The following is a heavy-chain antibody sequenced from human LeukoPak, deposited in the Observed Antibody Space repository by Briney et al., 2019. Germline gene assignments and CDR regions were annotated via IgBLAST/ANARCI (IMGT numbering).Heavy chain of an antibody. Sequence: GASVKVSCKASGYTFSGYYMHWVRQAPGQGLEWMGIINPSGGSTSYAQKFQGRVTMTRDMSTSTVYMELSSLRSEDTAVYYCARGERAMDHYYYYYYYMDVWGKGTTVTISS. V-gene: IGHV1-46*01. CDR2: INPSGGST. CDR1: GYTFSGYY. D-gene: IGHD5-18*01. CDR3: ARGERAMDHYYYYYYYMDV. J-gene: IGHJ6*03.